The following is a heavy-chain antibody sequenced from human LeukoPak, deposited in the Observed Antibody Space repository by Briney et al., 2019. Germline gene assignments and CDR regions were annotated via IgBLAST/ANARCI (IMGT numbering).Heavy chain of an antibody. D-gene: IGHD1-26*01. CDR2: INAGNGNT. CDR1: GYAFTSYA. CDR3: ARVRTVGATTTYYYGMAV. V-gene: IGHV1-3*01. J-gene: IGHJ6*02. Sequence: ASVKVSCKASGYAFTSYAMHWVRQAPGQRLEWMGCINAGNGNTKYSQKFQGRVTITRDTSASTAYMELSSLRSDDTAVYYCARVRTVGATTTYYYGMAVWGQWTMVTVSS.